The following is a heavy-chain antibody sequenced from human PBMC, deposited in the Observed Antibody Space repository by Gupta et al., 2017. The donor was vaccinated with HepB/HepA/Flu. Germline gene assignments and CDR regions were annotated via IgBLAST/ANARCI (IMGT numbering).Heavy chain of an antibody. V-gene: IGHV1-69*04. CDR1: GGTFSSYA. D-gene: IGHD3-22*01. J-gene: IGHJ5*02. CDR2: IIPILGIA. Sequence: QVQLVQSGAEVKKPGSSVKVSCKASGGTFSSYAISWVRQAPGQGLEWMGRIIPILGIANYAQKFQGRVTITADKSTSTAYMELSSLRSEDTAVYYCARDPPPYYDSSGYYASWGQGTLVTVSS. CDR3: ARDPPPYYDSSGYYAS.